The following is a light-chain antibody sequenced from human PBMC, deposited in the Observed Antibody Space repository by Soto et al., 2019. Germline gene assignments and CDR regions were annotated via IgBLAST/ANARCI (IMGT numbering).Light chain of an antibody. CDR1: SSDVGSYNL. CDR2: EVS. CDR3: CSYAGSSTPYV. J-gene: IGLJ1*01. Sequence: QSVLTQPASVSGSLAQSITISCTGTSSDVGSYNLVSWYQQHPGKAPKLMIYEVSKRPSGVSNRFSGSKSGNTASLTISGLQAEDEADYYCCSYAGSSTPYVFGTGTKVTVL. V-gene: IGLV2-23*02.